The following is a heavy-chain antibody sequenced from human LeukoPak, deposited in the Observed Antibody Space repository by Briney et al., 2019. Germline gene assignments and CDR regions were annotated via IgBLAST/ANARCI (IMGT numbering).Heavy chain of an antibody. Sequence: GGSLRLSCAASGFTFSGFAMSWVRQAPGKGLEWVASSAGSGGSTHYADSVKGRFTISRDNSQNTVYLHMNSLRADDTAVYYCTKENIRWPRRLTDYYYYCMDVWGQETTV. V-gene: IGHV3-23*01. D-gene: IGHD4-23*01. J-gene: IGHJ6*01. CDR3: TKENIRWPRRLTDYYYYCMDV. CDR1: GFTFSGFA. CDR2: SAGSGGST.